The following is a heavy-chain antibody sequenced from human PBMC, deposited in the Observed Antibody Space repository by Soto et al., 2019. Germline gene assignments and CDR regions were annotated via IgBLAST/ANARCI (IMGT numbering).Heavy chain of an antibody. CDR1: GGSFSGYY. CDR2: INHSGST. CDR3: ARGSHPYDYIWGGSTGQPHDY. Sequence: SETLSLTCAVYGGSFSGYYWSWIRQPPGKGLEWIGEINHSGSTNYNPSLKSRVTISVDTSKNQFSLKLSSVTAADTAVYYCARGSHPYDYIWGGSTGQPHDYWGQGTLVTVSS. J-gene: IGHJ4*02. V-gene: IGHV4-34*01. D-gene: IGHD3-16*01.